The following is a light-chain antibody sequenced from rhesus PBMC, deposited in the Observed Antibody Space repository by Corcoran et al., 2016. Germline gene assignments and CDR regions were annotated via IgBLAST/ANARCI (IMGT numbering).Light chain of an antibody. CDR2: DVS. CDR1: SSDIGGYNY. J-gene: IGLJ1*01. Sequence: QAALTQPPSVSGSPGQSVTISCTGTSSDIGGYNYVSWYQQPPGKAPKLMIYDVSQRPSGVSDRFSGSKSGNTASLTISGLQAEDEADYYCSSYAGSNTYIFGAGTRLTVL. CDR3: SSYAGSNTYI. V-gene: IGLV2-23*01.